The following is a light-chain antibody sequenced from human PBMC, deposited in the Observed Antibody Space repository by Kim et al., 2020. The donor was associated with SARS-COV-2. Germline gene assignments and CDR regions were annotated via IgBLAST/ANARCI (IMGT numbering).Light chain of an antibody. CDR3: NSRDSSGNSYV. CDR2: GKN. Sequence: SSELTQDPAVSVALGQTVRITCQGDSLRSYYASWYRQKPGQAPVLVIYGKNNRPSGIPDRFSGSSSGNTASLTITGAQAEDEADYYCNSRDSSGNSYVFG. J-gene: IGLJ1*01. CDR1: SLRSYY. V-gene: IGLV3-19*01.